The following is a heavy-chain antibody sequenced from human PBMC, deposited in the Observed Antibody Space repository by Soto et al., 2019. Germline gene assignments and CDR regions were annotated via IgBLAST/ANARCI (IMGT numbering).Heavy chain of an antibody. CDR3: TTNKWLRSYYFDY. CDR2: IKSKTDGGTT. CDR1: GFTFSNAW. D-gene: IGHD5-12*01. Sequence: GGSLRLSCAASGFTFSNAWMSWVRQAPGKGLEWVGRIKSKTDGGTTDYAAPVKGRFTISRDDSKNTLYLQMNSLKTEDTAVYYCTTNKWLRSYYFDYWGQGTLVTVSS. J-gene: IGHJ4*02. V-gene: IGHV3-15*01.